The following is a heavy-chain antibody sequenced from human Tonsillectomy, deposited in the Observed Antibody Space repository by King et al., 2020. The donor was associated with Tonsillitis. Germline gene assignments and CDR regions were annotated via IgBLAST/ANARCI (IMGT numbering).Heavy chain of an antibody. D-gene: IGHD7-27*01. CDR1: GGSISSYY. Sequence: QLQESGPGLVKPSETLSLTCTVSGGSISSYYWSWIRQPPGKGLEWIGYIYYSGSTNYNPSLKSRVTISVDTSKNQFSLKLSSVTAAEPAVYYCARDRLWAGDFFYFDYWGQGTLVTVSS. CDR2: IYYSGST. V-gene: IGHV4-59*01. CDR3: ARDRLWAGDFFYFDY. J-gene: IGHJ4*02.